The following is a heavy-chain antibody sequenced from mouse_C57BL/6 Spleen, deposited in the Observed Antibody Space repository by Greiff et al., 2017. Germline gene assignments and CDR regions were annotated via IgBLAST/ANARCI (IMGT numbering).Heavy chain of an antibody. J-gene: IGHJ2*01. CDR1: GYTFTSYW. CDR3: ARYYGSIDY. CDR2: IDPSGSET. V-gene: IGHV1-52*01. Sequence: VQLQQPGAELVRPGSSVKLSCKASGYTFTSYWMHWVKQRPIQGLEWIGNIDPSGSETHYNPKFKDKATLTVDKSSSTAYMQLSRLTSEDSAVYYCARYYGSIDYWGQGTTLTVSS. D-gene: IGHD1-1*01.